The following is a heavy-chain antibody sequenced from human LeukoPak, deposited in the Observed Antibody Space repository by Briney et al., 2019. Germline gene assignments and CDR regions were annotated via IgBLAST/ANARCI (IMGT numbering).Heavy chain of an antibody. D-gene: IGHD3-22*01. CDR1: GFTFRTYW. Sequence: GGSLRLSCAASGFTFRTYWMSWVRQAPGKGLEWVANIKQDGNEKYYVDSVKGRFTISRDNAKNSLDLQMNSLRAEDTAVYYCAREGIVVANIDAFDIWGQGTMVTVSS. CDR2: IKQDGNEK. V-gene: IGHV3-7*01. CDR3: AREGIVVANIDAFDI. J-gene: IGHJ3*02.